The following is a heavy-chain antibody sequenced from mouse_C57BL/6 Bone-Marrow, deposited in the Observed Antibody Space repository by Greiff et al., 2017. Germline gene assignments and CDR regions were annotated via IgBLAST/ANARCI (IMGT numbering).Heavy chain of an antibody. V-gene: IGHV5-17*01. D-gene: IGHD2-3*01. J-gene: IGHJ2*01. CDR1: GFTFSDYG. CDR3: ARRADGLYYFDY. CDR2: ISSGSSTI. Sequence: EVNLVESGGGLVKPGGSLKLSCAASGFTFSDYGMHWVRQAPEKGLEWVAYISSGSSTIYYADTVKGRFTISRDNAKNTLFLQMTSRRSEDTAMYYCARRADGLYYFDYWGQGTTLTVSS.